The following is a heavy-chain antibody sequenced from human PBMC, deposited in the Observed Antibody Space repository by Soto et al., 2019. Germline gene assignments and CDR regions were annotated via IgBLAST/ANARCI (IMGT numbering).Heavy chain of an antibody. Sequence: HXGSLRLCCAASGFTFGNYWMSWVRQAPGKGPEWVANIKQDGSERNYVDSVKGRFTISRDNAENSLYLQMNSLRVEDTGVYYCASARHIGHWGQGTLVTVSS. CDR2: IKQDGSER. D-gene: IGHD2-21*01. CDR3: ASARHIGH. CDR1: GFTFGNYW. J-gene: IGHJ1*01. V-gene: IGHV3-7*01.